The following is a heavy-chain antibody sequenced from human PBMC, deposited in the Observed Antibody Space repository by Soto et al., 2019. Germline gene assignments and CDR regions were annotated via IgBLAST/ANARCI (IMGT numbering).Heavy chain of an antibody. V-gene: IGHV3-7*01. CDR2: IKQDGSEK. D-gene: IGHD3-16*01. J-gene: IGHJ4*02. CDR1: GFTFSNYW. Sequence: PGGSLRLSCAASGFTFSNYWMNWVRQAPGKWLEWVANIKQDGSEKYFVDSVKGRFTISRDKSKNTLYLQMNSLRAEDTAVYYCGVMPPTLSLEYWGQGTLVTVSS. CDR3: GVMPPTLSLEY.